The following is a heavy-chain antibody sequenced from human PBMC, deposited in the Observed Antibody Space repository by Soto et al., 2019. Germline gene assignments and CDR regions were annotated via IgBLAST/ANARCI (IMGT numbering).Heavy chain of an antibody. J-gene: IGHJ4*02. D-gene: IGHD6-19*01. V-gene: IGHV3-30*18. CDR3: AKDLSISDEYSSGPSDY. CDR1: GFTFSSYG. Sequence: GGSLRLSCAASGFTFSSYGMHWVRQAPGKGLEWVAVISYDGSNKCYADSVKGRFTISRDNSKNTLYLQMNSLRAEDTAVYYCAKDLSISDEYSSGPSDYWGQGTLVTVSS. CDR2: ISYDGSNK.